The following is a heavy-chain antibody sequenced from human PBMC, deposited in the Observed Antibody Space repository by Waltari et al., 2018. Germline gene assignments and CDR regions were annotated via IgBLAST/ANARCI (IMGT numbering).Heavy chain of an antibody. CDR3: ARGLSWELPCRPDAFDI. D-gene: IGHD1-26*01. J-gene: IGHJ3*02. CDR2: ISSSSSTR. Sequence: EVQLVESGGGLVQPGGSLRLSCAASGFTFSSYSMNWVRQAPGRGVEVVSCISSSSSTRDYTDYVVCLFTISRDNTKNALYLQMNSLRAEDTAVYDWARGLSWELPCRPDAFDIWGQGTMVTVSS. CDR1: GFTFSSYS. V-gene: IGHV3-48*04.